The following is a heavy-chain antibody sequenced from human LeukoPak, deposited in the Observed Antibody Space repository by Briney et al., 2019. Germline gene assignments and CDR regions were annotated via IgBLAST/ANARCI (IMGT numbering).Heavy chain of an antibody. J-gene: IGHJ5*02. CDR3: ARDNSVGDTAWWFDP. CDR1: GYTFSSYG. D-gene: IGHD1-26*01. V-gene: IGHV1-46*01. Sequence: ASVKVSCKASGYTFSSYGISWVRQAPGQGLEWMGIINPSGDNTWYAQKFQGRVTMTRDMSTSTAYMELSSLRSEDTAVYYCARDNSVGDTAWWFDPWGQGTLVTVSS. CDR2: INPSGDNT.